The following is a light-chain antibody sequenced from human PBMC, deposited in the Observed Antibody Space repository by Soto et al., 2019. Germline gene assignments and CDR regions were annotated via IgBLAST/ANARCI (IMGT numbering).Light chain of an antibody. CDR3: QQNYSMLVS. CDR2: AAS. CDR1: QSISSY. V-gene: IGKV1-39*01. J-gene: IGKJ4*01. Sequence: DIQMTQSPSSLSASVGDRVTITCRASQSISSYLNWYQQKQGKAPKLLIYAASSLQSGVPSRYSGSGSGKDLTLTTSSLQPEDFPAYDCQQNYSMLVSLGGGTKVHIK.